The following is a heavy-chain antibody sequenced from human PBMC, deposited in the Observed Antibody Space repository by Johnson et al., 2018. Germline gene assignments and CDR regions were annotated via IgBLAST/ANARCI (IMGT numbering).Heavy chain of an antibody. V-gene: IGHV3-21*01. J-gene: IGHJ6*02. D-gene: IGHD2-21*02. CDR1: RFAFSTYT. Sequence: VQLVESGGGLVKPGGSLSLSCAASRFAFSTYTMNWVRKAPGTGLEWVSSISSSRSYIYYADSVKGRFTIARDNAKTSLYLQMNSLRAEDTAVYYGAREVRDRDYSMDVWGQGTTVTVAS. CDR3: AREVRDRDYSMDV. CDR2: ISSSRSYI.